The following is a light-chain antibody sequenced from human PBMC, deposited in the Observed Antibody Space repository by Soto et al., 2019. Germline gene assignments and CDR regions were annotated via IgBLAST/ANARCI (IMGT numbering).Light chain of an antibody. Sequence: DIQVTQSPSSVSASVGDRVTITCRASQDISTGLAWYQQKLGRPPKLLIYAASSLQSGVPSRFSGSGSGTDFTLTISSLQPEDFATYYCQQANSFPLSFGGGTRVEI. CDR3: QQANSFPLS. CDR2: AAS. CDR1: QDISTG. V-gene: IGKV1-12*01. J-gene: IGKJ4*01.